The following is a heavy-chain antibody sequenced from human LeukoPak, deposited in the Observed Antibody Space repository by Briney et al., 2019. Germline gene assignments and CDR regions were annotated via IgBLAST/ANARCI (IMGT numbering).Heavy chain of an antibody. CDR3: VSHRGLYDFWSGQY. CDR2: IHYSGST. Sequence: KSSETLSLTCTVSGASLSSDSYYWGWIRQPPGKGLEWIGSIHYSGSTYYSPSLKSRLTISVDTSKNQFSLKLSSVTAADTAVYYCVSHRGLYDFWSGQYWGQGTLVMVTS. CDR1: GASLSSDSYY. J-gene: IGHJ4*02. D-gene: IGHD3-3*01. V-gene: IGHV4-39*01.